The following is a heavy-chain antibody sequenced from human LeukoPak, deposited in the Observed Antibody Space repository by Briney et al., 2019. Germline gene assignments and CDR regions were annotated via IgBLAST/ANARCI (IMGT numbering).Heavy chain of an antibody. D-gene: IGHD2-2*01. J-gene: IGHJ6*04. CDR1: GYTFTGYY. V-gene: IGHV1-2*02. CDR2: INPNSGGT. Sequence: ASVKVSCKASGYTFTGYYMHWVRQAPGQGLEWMGWINPNSGGTNYAQKFQGRVTMTTDTSTSTAYMELRGLRSDDTAVYYCARLPEVVPAAPMDVWGKGTTVTVSS. CDR3: ARLPEVVPAAPMDV.